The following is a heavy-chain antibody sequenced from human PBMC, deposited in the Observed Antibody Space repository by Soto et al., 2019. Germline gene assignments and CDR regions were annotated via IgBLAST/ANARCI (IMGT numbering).Heavy chain of an antibody. V-gene: IGHV4-59*01. CDR1: GGSISNYY. Sequence: PSETLSLTCTVSGGSISNYYCSWIRQPPGKGLEWIGYMYYSGSTNYNPSLKSLVTISVDTSKNQFSLKLSSVTAADTAVYYCARAGAATLSDYWGQGTLVTVSS. CDR3: ARAGAATLSDY. D-gene: IGHD2-15*01. J-gene: IGHJ4*02. CDR2: MYYSGST.